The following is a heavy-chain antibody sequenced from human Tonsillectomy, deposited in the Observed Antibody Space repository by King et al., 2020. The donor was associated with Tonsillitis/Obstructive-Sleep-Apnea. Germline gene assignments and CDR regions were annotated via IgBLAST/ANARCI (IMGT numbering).Heavy chain of an antibody. CDR1: GFTFTDYY. D-gene: IGHD3-22*01. CDR3: ARVGAYYDSSGYYVS. V-gene: IGHV1-2*02. J-gene: IGHJ5*02. Sequence: VQLVESGAEVKKPGASVKVSCKASGFTFTDYYMHWVRQAPGQGLEWMGWINPNSGGTNYAQKFQGRVTMTRDTSISTAYMELSRLRSDDTAVYYCARVGAYYDSSGYYVSWGQGTLVTVSS. CDR2: INPNSGGT.